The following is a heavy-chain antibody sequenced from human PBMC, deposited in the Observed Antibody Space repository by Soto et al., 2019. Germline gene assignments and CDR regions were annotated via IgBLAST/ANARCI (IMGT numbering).Heavy chain of an antibody. CDR1: GYSFTSYW. CDR3: ARQSYYDSSGYYQKYYYYYGMDV. V-gene: IGHV5-51*01. J-gene: IGHJ6*02. D-gene: IGHD3-22*01. CDR2: IYPGDSDT. Sequence: PGESLKISCKGSGYSFTSYWIGWVRQMPGKGLEWMGIIYPGDSDTRYSPSFQGQVTISADKSISTAYLRWSSLKASDTAMYYCARQSYYDSSGYYQKYYYYYGMDVWGQGTTVTVSS.